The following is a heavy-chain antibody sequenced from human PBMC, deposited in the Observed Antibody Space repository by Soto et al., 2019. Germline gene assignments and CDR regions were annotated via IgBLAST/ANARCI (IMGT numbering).Heavy chain of an antibody. D-gene: IGHD6-13*01. CDR3: AKRGDSTSWYWVGP. CDR2: ISASGTST. J-gene: IGHJ5*02. V-gene: IGHV3-23*01. CDR1: GISLSNNA. Sequence: EVQLLESGGGLVQPGGSLRVSCAASGISLSNNAMSWVRQAPGKGLEWVSSISASGTSTYYADSVTGRFTISRDISSNPLDLEMHSLRAEDTAVYYCAKRGDSTSWYWVGPWCQGTLVTVSS.